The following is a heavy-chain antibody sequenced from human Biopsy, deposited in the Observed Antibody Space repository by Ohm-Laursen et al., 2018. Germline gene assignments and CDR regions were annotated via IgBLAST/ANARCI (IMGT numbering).Heavy chain of an antibody. D-gene: IGHD3-3*01. CDR1: GGSITGYE. J-gene: IGHJ4*02. CDR2: IYYSGGT. V-gene: IGHV4-59*01. Sequence: GTLSLTCSVSGGSITGYEWSWIRLAPGKGLEWIGYIYYSGGTKYNPSLASRVTFSVDMSKSQFSLKLYSVTAADTAVYYCARARIKTSGVLIPETYYFDSWGQGTLVTVPS. CDR3: ARARIKTSGVLIPETYYFDS.